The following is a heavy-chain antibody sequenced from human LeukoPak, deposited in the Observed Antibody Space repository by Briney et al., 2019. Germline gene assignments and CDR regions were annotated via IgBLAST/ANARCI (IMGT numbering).Heavy chain of an antibody. CDR1: GFTFSSYA. CDR3: ARDLYSSGWYRSLGY. D-gene: IGHD6-19*01. Sequence: GGSLRLSCAASGFTFSSYAMSWVRQTPGKGLEWVSAISGSGGSTYYADSVKGRFTISRDNAKNSLYLQMNSLRAEDTAVYYCARDLYSSGWYRSLGYWGQGTLVTVSS. J-gene: IGHJ4*02. CDR2: ISGSGGST. V-gene: IGHV3-23*01.